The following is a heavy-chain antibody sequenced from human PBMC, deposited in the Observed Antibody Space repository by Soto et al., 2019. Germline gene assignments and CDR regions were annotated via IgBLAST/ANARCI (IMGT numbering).Heavy chain of an antibody. D-gene: IGHD2-2*01. Sequence: QVQLVQSGAEVKKPGSSVKVSCKASGGTFSRYSFTWVRQAPGHGLEWMGRIIPVFGIASYAQKFQGRVTLAADKSTSTAYMELSSMRSEDTAGYYFAGEARDRATGLVPAAMGGMDVWGQGTTVTVSS. CDR1: GGTFSRYS. V-gene: IGHV1-69*02. J-gene: IGHJ6*02. CDR2: IIPVFGIA. CDR3: AGEARDRATGLVPAAMGGMDV.